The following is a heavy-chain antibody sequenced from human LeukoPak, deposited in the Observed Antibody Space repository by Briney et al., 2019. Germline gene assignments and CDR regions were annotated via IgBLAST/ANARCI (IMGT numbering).Heavy chain of an antibody. J-gene: IGHJ4*02. Sequence: GGSRGPSGAPPGSTSGGYGRHWVRQGPGKGLVWVSGIRSDGRITMYADSVKGRFTISRDNAKNTLYLQMNSLRAEDTAVYYCTRDTKYLDYWGQGTLVTVSS. D-gene: IGHD3-3*01. CDR3: TRDTKYLDY. CDR2: IRSDGRIT. V-gene: IGHV3-74*03. CDR1: GSTSGGYG.